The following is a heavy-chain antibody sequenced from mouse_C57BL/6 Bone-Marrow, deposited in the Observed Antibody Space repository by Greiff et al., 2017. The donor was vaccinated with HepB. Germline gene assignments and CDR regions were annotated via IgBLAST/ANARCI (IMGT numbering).Heavy chain of an antibody. Sequence: EVQLQESGGGLVQPGGSLKLSCAASGFTFSDYYMYWVRQTPEKRLEWVAYISNGGGSTYYPDTVKGRFTISRDNAKNTLYLQMSRLKSEDTAMYYCARHGYLDYWGQGTTLTVSS. V-gene: IGHV5-12*01. J-gene: IGHJ2*01. CDR3: ARHGYLDY. CDR1: GFTFSDYY. CDR2: ISNGGGST.